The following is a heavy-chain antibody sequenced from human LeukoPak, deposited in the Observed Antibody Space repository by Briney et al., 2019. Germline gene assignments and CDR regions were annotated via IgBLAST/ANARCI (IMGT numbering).Heavy chain of an antibody. CDR2: ISYDGSNK. D-gene: IGHD3-3*01. CDR3: ARDGGDFWSGYTLSY. V-gene: IGHV3-30-3*01. J-gene: IGHJ4*02. Sequence: GGSLRLSCAASGFTFDDYAMHWVRQAPGKGLEWVAVISYDGSNKYYADFVKGRFTISRDNSKNTLYLQMNSLRAEDTAVYYCARDGGDFWSGYTLSYWGQGTLVTVSS. CDR1: GFTFDDYA.